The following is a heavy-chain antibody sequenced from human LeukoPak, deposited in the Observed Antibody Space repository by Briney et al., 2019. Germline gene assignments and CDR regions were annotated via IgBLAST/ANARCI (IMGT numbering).Heavy chain of an antibody. D-gene: IGHD6-19*01. J-gene: IGHJ4*02. V-gene: IGHV4-38-2*02. Sequence: SETLSLTCTVSGYSISSGYYWGWIRQPPGKGLEWIGSIYHSGSTYYNPSLKSRVTISVDTSKNQFSLKLSSVTAADTAVYYCARAALAVAGNYFDYWGQGTLVTVSS. CDR2: IYHSGST. CDR1: GYSISSGYY. CDR3: ARAALAVAGNYFDY.